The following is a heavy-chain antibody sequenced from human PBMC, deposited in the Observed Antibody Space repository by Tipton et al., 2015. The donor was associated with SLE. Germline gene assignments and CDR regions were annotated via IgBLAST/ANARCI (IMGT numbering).Heavy chain of an antibody. CDR3: ARVAAGEVGAWYLDL. J-gene: IGHJ2*01. CDR1: GGSISFDY. Sequence: TLSLTCTVSGGSISFDYWSWIRQSAGRGLEWIGRIDSTESINYSPSLKSRVTISVERSQNQISLKLTSVTAADTAVYYCARVAAGEVGAWYLDLWGRGTLVTVSS. V-gene: IGHV4-4*07. CDR2: IDSTESI. D-gene: IGHD1-26*01.